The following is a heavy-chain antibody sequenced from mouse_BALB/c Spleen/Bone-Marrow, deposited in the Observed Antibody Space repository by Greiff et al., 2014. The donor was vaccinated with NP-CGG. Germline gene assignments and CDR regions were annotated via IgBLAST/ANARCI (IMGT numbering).Heavy chain of an antibody. CDR2: ITYSANT. J-gene: IGHJ2*01. CDR3: ATGYYLDY. Sequence: EVQRVESGPSLVKPSQTLSLTCSVTGDSITRGYWNWIRKFPGNKLEYMGYITYSANTYYNPSLKSRLSITRDTSKNQYYLQLNSVTTEDTATYYCATGYYLDYWGQGTTLTVSS. V-gene: IGHV3-8*02. CDR1: GDSITRGY. D-gene: IGHD4-1*01.